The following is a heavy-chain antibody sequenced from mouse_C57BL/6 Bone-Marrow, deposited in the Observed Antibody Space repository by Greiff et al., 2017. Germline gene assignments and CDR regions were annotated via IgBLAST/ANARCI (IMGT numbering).Heavy chain of an antibody. Sequence: DVQLVESGEGLVKPGGSLKLSCAASGFTFSSYAMSWVRQTPEKRLEWVAYISSGGDYIYYAATVKGRFTISRDNARNTLYLQMSSLKSEDTAMYYCTTHPYYGYDDGFDYWGQGTTLTVSS. CDR2: ISSGGDYI. J-gene: IGHJ2*01. V-gene: IGHV5-9-1*02. D-gene: IGHD2-9*01. CDR1: GFTFSSYA. CDR3: TTHPYYGYDDGFDY.